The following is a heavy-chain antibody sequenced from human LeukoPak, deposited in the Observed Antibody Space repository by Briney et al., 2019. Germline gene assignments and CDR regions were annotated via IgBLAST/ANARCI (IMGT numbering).Heavy chain of an antibody. CDR2: ITPLFGTA. CDR1: GGTFSKYT. J-gene: IGHJ4*02. V-gene: IGHV1-69*13. D-gene: IGHD5-24*01. CDR3: ARGVADRWLQLPNDY. Sequence: SVKVSCKASGGTFSKYTISWVRQRPGQGLEWMGGITPLFGTANYAQKFQGRVTITADESTSTAYMELSSLRSEDTAVYYCARGVADRWLQLPNDYWGQGTLVTVSS.